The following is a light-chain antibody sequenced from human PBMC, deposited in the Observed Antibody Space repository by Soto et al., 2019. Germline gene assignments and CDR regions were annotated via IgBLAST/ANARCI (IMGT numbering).Light chain of an antibody. CDR1: QTISSW. Sequence: DIQMTQSPSTLSGSVGDRVTITCRASQTISSWLAWYQQKPGKAPKLLIYKASTLKSGVLSRFSGSGAGTEFTLTISSLQSDDFATYYCQHYNSYPEAFGQGTKVDIK. J-gene: IGKJ1*01. CDR3: QHYNSYPEA. CDR2: KAS. V-gene: IGKV1-5*03.